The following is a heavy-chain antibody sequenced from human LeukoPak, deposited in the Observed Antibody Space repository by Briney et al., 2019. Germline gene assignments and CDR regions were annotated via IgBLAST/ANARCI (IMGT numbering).Heavy chain of an antibody. D-gene: IGHD3-9*01. CDR2: IDYSGRT. CDR3: ATEFYDFLSGESWFDP. Sequence: SETLSLTCSVSGDSIDSLSYYWGWIRQPPGKGPEWIASIDYSGRTFYNPSLVGRVTISVDTSNNEFSLNLTSVTAADTAVYYCATEFYDFLSGESWFDPWGQGALVTVS. V-gene: IGHV4-39*07. CDR1: GDSIDSLSYY. J-gene: IGHJ5*02.